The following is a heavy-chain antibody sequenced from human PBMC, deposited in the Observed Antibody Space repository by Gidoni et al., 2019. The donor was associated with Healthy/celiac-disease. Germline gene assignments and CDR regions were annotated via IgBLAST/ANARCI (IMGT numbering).Heavy chain of an antibody. CDR3: TRPYGGNSVGGDY. Sequence: EVQLVESGGGLVQPGGSLKLSWAASGFPFSGSAMHWVRQAPGKGLEWVGRIRSKANSYATAYAASVKGRFTISRDDSKNTAYLQMNSLKTEDTAVYYCTRPYGGNSVGGDYWGQGTLVTVSS. J-gene: IGHJ4*02. D-gene: IGHD2-21*02. V-gene: IGHV3-73*02. CDR2: IRSKANSYAT. CDR1: GFPFSGSA.